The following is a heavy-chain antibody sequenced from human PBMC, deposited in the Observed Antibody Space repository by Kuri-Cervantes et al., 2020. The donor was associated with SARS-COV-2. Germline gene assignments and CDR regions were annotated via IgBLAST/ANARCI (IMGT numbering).Heavy chain of an antibody. CDR2: IWYDGSNK. V-gene: IGHV3-33*01. CDR3: ARENPYCSGGSCYSGAFDI. J-gene: IGHJ3*02. CDR1: GFTFSSYG. D-gene: IGHD2-15*01. Sequence: LTCAASGFTFSSYGMHWVRQAPGKGLEWVAVIWYDGSNKYYADSVKGRFTISRDNSMNTLYLQMNSLRAEDTAVYYCARENPYCSGGSCYSGAFDIWGQGTMVTVSS.